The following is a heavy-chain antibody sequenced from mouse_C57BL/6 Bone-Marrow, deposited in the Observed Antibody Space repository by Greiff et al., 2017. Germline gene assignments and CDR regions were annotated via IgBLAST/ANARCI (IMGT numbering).Heavy chain of an antibody. J-gene: IGHJ4*01. CDR1: GYTFTEYT. CDR3: ARHGYYYGSFYYYAMDY. D-gene: IGHD1-1*01. CDR2: FYPGSGSI. V-gene: IGHV1-62-2*01. Sequence: QVQLQQSGAEPVKPGASVKLSCKASGYTFTEYTIHWVKQRSGQGLEWIGWFYPGSGSIKYNEKFKDKATLTADKSSSTVYMELSRLTSEDSAVYFCARHGYYYGSFYYYAMDYWGQGTSVTVSS.